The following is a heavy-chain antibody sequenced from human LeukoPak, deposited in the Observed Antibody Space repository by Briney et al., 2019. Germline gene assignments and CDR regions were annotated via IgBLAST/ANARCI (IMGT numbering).Heavy chain of an antibody. CDR2: IYYSGST. D-gene: IGHD2-21*01. Sequence: SETLSLTCAVSGYSISSDNYWVWIRQPPGKGLEWIGYIYYSGSTNYNPSLKSRVTISVDTSKNQFSLKLGSVTAADTAVYYCARMIGSRSYYYYYYMDVWGKGTTVTVSS. CDR3: ARMIGSRSYYYYYYMDV. V-gene: IGHV4-38-2*01. J-gene: IGHJ6*03. CDR1: GYSISSDNY.